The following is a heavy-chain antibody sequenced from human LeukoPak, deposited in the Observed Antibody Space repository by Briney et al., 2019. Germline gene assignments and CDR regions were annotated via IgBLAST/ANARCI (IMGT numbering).Heavy chain of an antibody. V-gene: IGHV1-18*01. Sequence: ASVKVSCKASGYTFTSYGISWVRQAPGQGLEWMGWISAYNGNTNYAQKLQGRVTMTTDTSTSTAYMELRSLRSDDTAVYYCAKDPPRIVVVVAATNYYGMDVWGQGTTVTVSS. CDR1: GYTFTSYG. D-gene: IGHD2-15*01. CDR2: ISAYNGNT. CDR3: AKDPPRIVVVVAATNYYGMDV. J-gene: IGHJ6*02.